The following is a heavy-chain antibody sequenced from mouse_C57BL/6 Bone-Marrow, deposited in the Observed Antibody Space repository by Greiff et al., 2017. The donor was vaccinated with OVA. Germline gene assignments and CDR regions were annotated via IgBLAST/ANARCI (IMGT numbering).Heavy chain of an antibody. CDR3: ARDYYGSRTGFAY. D-gene: IGHD1-1*01. Sequence: VQLQQSGAELARPGASVKLSCKASGYTFTSYGISWVKQRTGQGLEWIGEIYPRSGNTYYNEKFKGKATLTADKSSSTAYMELRSLTSEDSAVYFCARDYYGSRTGFAYWGQGTRVTVSA. V-gene: IGHV1-81*01. J-gene: IGHJ3*01. CDR1: GYTFTSYG. CDR2: IYPRSGNT.